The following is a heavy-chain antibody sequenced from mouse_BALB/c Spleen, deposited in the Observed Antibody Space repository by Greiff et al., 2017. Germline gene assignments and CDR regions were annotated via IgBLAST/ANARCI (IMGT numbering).Heavy chain of an antibody. V-gene: IGHV1-63*02. CDR2: IYPGGGYT. CDR3: AREGGAYYDYEDYAMDY. D-gene: IGHD2-4*01. J-gene: IGHJ4*01. Sequence: VQLQQSGAELVRPGTSVKISCKASGYTFTNYWLGWVKQRPGHGLEWIGDIYPGGGYTNYNEKFKGKATLTADTSSNTAYMQLSSLTSEDSAVYFCAREGGAYYDYEDYAMDYWGQGTSVTVSS. CDR1: GYTFTNYW.